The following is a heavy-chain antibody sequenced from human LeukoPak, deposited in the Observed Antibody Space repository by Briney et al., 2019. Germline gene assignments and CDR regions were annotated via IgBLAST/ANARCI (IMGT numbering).Heavy chain of an antibody. V-gene: IGHV4-61*02. CDR2: IYTSGST. D-gene: IGHD2-2*01. Sequence: NPSETLSLTCTVSGGSISSGSYYWSWIRQPAGKGLEWIGRIYTSGSTNYNPSLKSRVTISVDTSKNQFSLKLSSVTAADTAVYYCARGSKGQLPYFDYWGQGTLVTVSS. CDR3: ARGSKGQLPYFDY. J-gene: IGHJ4*02. CDR1: GGSISSGSYY.